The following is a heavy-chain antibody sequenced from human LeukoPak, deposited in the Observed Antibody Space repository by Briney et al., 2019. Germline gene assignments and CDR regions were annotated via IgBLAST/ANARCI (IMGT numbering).Heavy chain of an antibody. D-gene: IGHD2-21*02. CDR3: AADLYCGGDCYPPVAFDI. Sequence: ASVKVSCKASGFTFTSSAMQWVRQARGQRLEWIGWIVVGSGNTNYAQKFQERVTITRDMSTSTAYMELSSLRSEDTAVYYCAADLYCGGDCYPPVAFDIWGQGTMVTVSS. CDR2: IVVGSGNT. CDR1: GFTFTSSA. J-gene: IGHJ3*02. V-gene: IGHV1-58*02.